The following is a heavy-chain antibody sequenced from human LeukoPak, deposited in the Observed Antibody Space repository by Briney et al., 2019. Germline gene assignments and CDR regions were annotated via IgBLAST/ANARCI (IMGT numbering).Heavy chain of an antibody. J-gene: IGHJ4*02. Sequence: SETLSLTCTVSGGSISTYYWSWIRQPPGKGLEWIGYIYYSGSTNYNPSLKSRVTISVDTSKNQFSLKLSSVTAADTAVYYCARDGVRYGDYGFDYWGQGTLVAVSS. CDR2: IYYSGST. CDR3: ARDGVRYGDYGFDY. CDR1: GGSISTYY. D-gene: IGHD4-17*01. V-gene: IGHV4-59*01.